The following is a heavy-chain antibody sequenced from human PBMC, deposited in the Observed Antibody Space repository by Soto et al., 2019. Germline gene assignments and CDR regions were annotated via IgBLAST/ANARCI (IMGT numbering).Heavy chain of an antibody. CDR3: ARGRGYSGYTSTKPGAFDI. J-gene: IGHJ3*02. Sequence: QVLLVQSGAEVKKPGASVKVSCKASGYTFTAYYMHWVRQAPGQGLEWVGWINPNTGGTNYAQNFQGWVTITRDTSINTAYMELSRLKFDDTAVYYCARGRGYSGYTSTKPGAFDIWGQGTMVTVSS. V-gene: IGHV1-2*04. D-gene: IGHD5-12*01. CDR2: INPNTGGT. CDR1: GYTFTAYY.